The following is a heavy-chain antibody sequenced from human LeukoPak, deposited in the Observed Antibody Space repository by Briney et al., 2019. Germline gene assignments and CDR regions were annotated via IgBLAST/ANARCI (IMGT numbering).Heavy chain of an antibody. J-gene: IGHJ4*02. CDR3: ATLGATSFDY. D-gene: IGHD1-26*01. CDR2: VVPYSGAT. Sequence: ASVKVSCKXSGYTFTDYYVHWVRQVPGQGLEIVGWVVPYSGATRYAPRFQGRVTMTRDTSIGTAYMELSRLTYGDTAVYYCATLGATSFDYWGQGTLVTVSS. CDR1: GYTFTDYY. V-gene: IGHV1-2*02.